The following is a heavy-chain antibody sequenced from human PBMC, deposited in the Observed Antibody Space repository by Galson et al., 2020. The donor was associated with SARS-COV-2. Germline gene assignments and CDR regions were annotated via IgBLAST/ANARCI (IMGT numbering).Heavy chain of an antibody. CDR2: IYKSGNT. CDR3: ARGNSPCVTIFGVLTGTCGMDV. CDR1: GASISSGSYY. D-gene: IGHD3-3*01. J-gene: IGHJ6*02. V-gene: IGHV4-61*02. Sequence: SETLSLTCTVSGASISSGSYYWSWIRQPAGKGLEWIGRIYKSGNTNYNPSLWSQVTISVDTSKNQFSLKLTSVTAADTAVYYCARGNSPCVTIFGVLTGTCGMDVWGQGTTVNVSS.